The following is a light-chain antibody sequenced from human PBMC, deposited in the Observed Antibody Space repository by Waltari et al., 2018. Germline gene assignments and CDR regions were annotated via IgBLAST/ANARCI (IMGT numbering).Light chain of an antibody. Sequence: DVQMTQSPSTVSASVGDTVTITCRASQSISSWLALYQKKAGKAPKLLIYKASNLESGVLLRFSGSWSGTEFTLTISRLQPVDLATYYCQQYKTYYTFGQGTILEIK. J-gene: IGKJ2*01. V-gene: IGKV1-5*03. CDR1: QSISSW. CDR3: QQYKTYYT. CDR2: KAS.